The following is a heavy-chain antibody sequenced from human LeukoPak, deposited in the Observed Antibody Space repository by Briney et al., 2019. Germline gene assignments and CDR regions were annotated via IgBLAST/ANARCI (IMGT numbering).Heavy chain of an antibody. Sequence: SETLSLTCSVSGGSISSYYWSWIRQPAGKGLEWIGRIYTSGSTNYNPSLKSRVTISVDTSKNQFSLKLSSVTAADTAVYYCARHRLLRYFDWLYAGAIDYWGQGTLVTVSS. V-gene: IGHV4-4*07. CDR3: ARHRLLRYFDWLYAGAIDY. CDR2: IYTSGST. D-gene: IGHD3-9*01. J-gene: IGHJ4*02. CDR1: GGSISSYY.